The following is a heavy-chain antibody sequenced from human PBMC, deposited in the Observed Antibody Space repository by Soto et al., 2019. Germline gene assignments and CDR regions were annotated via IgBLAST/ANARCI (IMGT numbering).Heavy chain of an antibody. J-gene: IGHJ4*02. D-gene: IGHD2-21*02. CDR3: ARDRLAYCGGDCYSARVPFDY. Sequence: QVQLVQSGAEVKKPGSSVKVSSKASGGTFSSYAISWVRQAPGEGLEWMGGIIPIFGTANYAQKFQGRVTITADESTSTAYMELSSLRSEDTAVYYCARDRLAYCGGDCYSARVPFDYWGQGTLVTVSS. CDR2: IIPIFGTA. V-gene: IGHV1-69*01. CDR1: GGTFSSYA.